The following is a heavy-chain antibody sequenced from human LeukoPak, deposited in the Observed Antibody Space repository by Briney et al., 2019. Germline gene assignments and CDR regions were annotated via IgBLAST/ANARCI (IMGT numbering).Heavy chain of an antibody. CDR3: ARSGSYYVHRPNAFDI. J-gene: IGHJ3*02. V-gene: IGHV1-18*01. CDR2: ISAYNGNT. D-gene: IGHD1-26*01. Sequence: ASVKVSCKASGYTFTSYGISWVRQAPGQGLEWMGWISAYNGNTNYAQKLQGRVTMTTDTSTSTAYMELRSLRSDDTAVYYCARSGSYYVHRPNAFDIWAKGQWSPSLQ. CDR1: GYTFTSYG.